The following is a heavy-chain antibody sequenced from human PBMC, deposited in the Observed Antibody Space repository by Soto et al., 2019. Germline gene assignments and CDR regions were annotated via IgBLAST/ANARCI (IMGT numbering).Heavy chain of an antibody. CDR2: INPNSGGT. V-gene: IGHV1-2*04. CDR3: AKASSRIAVAGIFGY. CDR1: GYTFTGYY. Sequence: QVQLVQPGAEVKKPGASVKVSCKASGYTFTGYYMHWVRQAPGQGLKWMGWINPNSGGTNYAQKFQGWVSMTRDTSISTAYMELGRERNDDTAVYYCAKASSRIAVAGIFGYWGQGTLVTVSS. J-gene: IGHJ4*02. D-gene: IGHD6-19*01.